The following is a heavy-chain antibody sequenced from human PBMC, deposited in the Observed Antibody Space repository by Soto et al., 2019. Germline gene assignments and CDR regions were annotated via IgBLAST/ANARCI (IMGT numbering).Heavy chain of an antibody. V-gene: IGHV4-59*01. CDR1: GGSISGYY. J-gene: IGHJ6*02. CDR2: MYNTGST. CDR3: ARDLWGYCGTDCYPLDV. D-gene: IGHD2-21*02. Sequence: SETLSLTYTVSGGSISGYYWSWIRQPPGKGLEWIGDMYNTGSTVYNPSFKSRVTISVDTSKNPFSLKLNSVTAADTAVYYCARDLWGYCGTDCYPLDVWGQGTTVX.